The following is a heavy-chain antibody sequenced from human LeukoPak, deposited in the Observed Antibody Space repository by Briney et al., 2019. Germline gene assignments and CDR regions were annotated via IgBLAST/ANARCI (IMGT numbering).Heavy chain of an antibody. CDR2: VSHDGSTT. J-gene: IGHJ4*02. CDR3: AFPRSDY. V-gene: IGHV3-74*01. Sequence: GGSLRLSCAASGFTFSNYWMHWVRQAPGKGLVWVSRVSHDGSTTGYADSVKGRFTISRDNIKNTLSLQMDSLRAEDTAVYYCAFPRSDYWGQGTLVTVSS. CDR1: GFTFSNYW.